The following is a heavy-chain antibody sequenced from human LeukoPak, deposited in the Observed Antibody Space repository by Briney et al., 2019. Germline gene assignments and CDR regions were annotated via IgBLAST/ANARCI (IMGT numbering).Heavy chain of an antibody. CDR2: IYTSGGT. J-gene: IGHJ3*02. Sequence: KPSETLSLTCTVSGGSISSYYWSWIRQPAGKGLEWIGRIYTSGGTNYNPSLKSRVTMSVDTSKNQFSLKLSSVTAADTAVYYCARSDSSGYYDAFDIWGQGTMVTVSS. CDR1: GGSISSYY. V-gene: IGHV4-4*07. CDR3: ARSDSSGYYDAFDI. D-gene: IGHD3-22*01.